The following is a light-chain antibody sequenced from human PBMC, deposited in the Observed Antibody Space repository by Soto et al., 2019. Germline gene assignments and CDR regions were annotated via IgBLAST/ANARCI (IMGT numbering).Light chain of an antibody. CDR1: QSVSSN. Sequence: EIVLTQSQGTLSLSPGERATLSCRASQSVSSNLAWYQQKPGQAPRLLIYGASTRATGIPARFSGSGSGTEFTLTISSLQSEDFAVYYCQQYNNWPPWTFGQGTKVDIK. V-gene: IGKV3-15*01. CDR2: GAS. J-gene: IGKJ1*01. CDR3: QQYNNWPPWT.